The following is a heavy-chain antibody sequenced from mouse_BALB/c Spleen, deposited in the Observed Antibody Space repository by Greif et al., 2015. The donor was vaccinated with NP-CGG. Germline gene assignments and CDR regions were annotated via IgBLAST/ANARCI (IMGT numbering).Heavy chain of an antibody. CDR2: IWAGGST. J-gene: IGHJ2*01. CDR3: ASYRYDGGGFDY. V-gene: IGHV2-9*02. CDR1: GFSLTSYG. Sequence: VKLVESGPGLVAPSQSLSITCTVSGFSLTSYGVHWVRQPPGKGLEWLGVIWAGGSTNYNSALMSRLSISKDNSKSQVFLKMNSLQTDDTAMYYCASYRYDGGGFDYWGQGTTLTVSS. D-gene: IGHD2-14*01.